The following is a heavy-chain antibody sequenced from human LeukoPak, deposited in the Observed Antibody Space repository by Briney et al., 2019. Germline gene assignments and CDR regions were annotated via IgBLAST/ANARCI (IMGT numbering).Heavy chain of an antibody. CDR1: GYTFTSYG. Sequence: ASVKVSCKASGYTFTSYGISWVRQAPGQGLGWMGWISAYNGNTNYAQKLQGRVTMTTDTSTSTAYMELRSLRSDDTAVYYCAKDRSIAVAGTHDYAEYFQHWGQGTLVTVSS. CDR2: ISAYNGNT. J-gene: IGHJ1*01. V-gene: IGHV1-18*01. D-gene: IGHD6-19*01. CDR3: AKDRSIAVAGTHDYAEYFQH.